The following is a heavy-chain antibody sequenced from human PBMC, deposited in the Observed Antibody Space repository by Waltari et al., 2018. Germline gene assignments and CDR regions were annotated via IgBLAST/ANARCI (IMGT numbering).Heavy chain of an antibody. Sequence: EVRLVESGGGLIQPGGSLRLSCAASGFTVSYHYMSWVRQAPGKGLEWVSVIYAGGNTYYADSVKGRFTISRDDSKSTLYLAMHSLRVEDTAVYYCARAGLGSPLEWLRLFDSWGQGTLVTVAS. D-gene: IGHD5-12*01. CDR1: GFTVSYHY. J-gene: IGHJ4*02. CDR2: IYAGGNT. V-gene: IGHV3-53*01. CDR3: ARAGLGSPLEWLRLFDS.